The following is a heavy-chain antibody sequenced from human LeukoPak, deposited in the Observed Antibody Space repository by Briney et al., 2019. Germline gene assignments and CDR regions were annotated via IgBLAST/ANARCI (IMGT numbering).Heavy chain of an antibody. Sequence: SETLSLTCAVYGGSFSGYYWSWIRQPPGKGLEWIGEINHSGSTNYNPSLKSRVTISVDTSKNQFSLKLSSVTAADTAVYYCARELITFGGVIKSQRLHFDYWGQGTLVTVSS. D-gene: IGHD3-16*02. V-gene: IGHV4-34*01. J-gene: IGHJ4*02. CDR1: GGSFSGYY. CDR3: ARELITFGGVIKSQRLHFDY. CDR2: INHSGST.